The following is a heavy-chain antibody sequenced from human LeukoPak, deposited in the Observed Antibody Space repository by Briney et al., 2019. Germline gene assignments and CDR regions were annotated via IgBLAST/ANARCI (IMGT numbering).Heavy chain of an antibody. D-gene: IGHD3-10*02. CDR3: ARGNYYVFDS. Sequence: SETLSLTCTVSGDSISSRSYYWGWIRQPPGKGLELIGNIYHSGSTNYNPSLKSRVTISVDTSKNQFSLKLSSVTAADTAVYYCARGNYYVFDSWGQGTLVTVSS. V-gene: IGHV4-39*07. CDR1: GDSISSRSYY. J-gene: IGHJ5*01. CDR2: IYHSGST.